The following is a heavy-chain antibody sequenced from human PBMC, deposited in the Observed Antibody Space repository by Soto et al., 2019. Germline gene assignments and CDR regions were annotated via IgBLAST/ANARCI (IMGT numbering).Heavy chain of an antibody. J-gene: IGHJ6*02. D-gene: IGHD6-13*01. Sequence: ASVKVSCKASGYTFTSYDINWVRQATGQGLEWMGRMNPNSGNTSYAQKFQGRVTMTRDTSTSTVYMELSSLRSEDTAVYYCARRQQLIYYYGMDVWGQGTTVTVSS. V-gene: IGHV1-8*01. CDR2: MNPNSGNT. CDR1: GYTFTSYD. CDR3: ARRQQLIYYYGMDV.